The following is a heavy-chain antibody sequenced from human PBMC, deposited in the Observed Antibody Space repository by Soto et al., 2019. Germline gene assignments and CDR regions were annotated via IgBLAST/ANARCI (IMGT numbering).Heavy chain of an antibody. D-gene: IGHD2-15*01. J-gene: IGHJ4*02. V-gene: IGHV4-4*02. CDR3: ARVGRFCSGGSGSDQFAS. CDR1: SGSINSSNW. CDR2: IYHSGTT. Sequence: QVQLQESGPGLVKPSGTLSLTCAVSSGSINSSNWWSWVRQPPGKGLEWIGEIYHSGTTNYSPSLRSGVTISVDKSKNQFPLRRSSVTAAEMAVNFCARVGRFCSGGSGSDQFASGGQGTLSPSPQ.